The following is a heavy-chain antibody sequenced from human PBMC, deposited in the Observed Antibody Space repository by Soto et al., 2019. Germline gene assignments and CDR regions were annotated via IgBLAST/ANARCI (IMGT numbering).Heavy chain of an antibody. CDR2: VIPNFGNA. V-gene: IGHV1-69*05. CDR1: GGTFSSYA. Sequence: ASVKVSCKASGGTFSSYAISWVRQAPGQGLEWMGWVIPNFGNAGYAQKFQGRVTITRDTSIGTAYMELTSLRPEDTAVYYCARDPNGFDVWGQGTMVTVSS. J-gene: IGHJ3*01. CDR3: ARDPNGFDV.